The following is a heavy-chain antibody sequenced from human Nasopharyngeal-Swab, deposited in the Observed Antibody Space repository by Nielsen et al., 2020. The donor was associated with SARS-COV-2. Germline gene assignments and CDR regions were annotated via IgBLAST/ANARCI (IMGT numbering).Heavy chain of an antibody. Sequence: GESLKISCAASGFTFSNFAMSWVRQAPGKGLEWVSVISGDSDSTYYTDSVRGRFTISRDNSKNTLYLQMNSLRAEDTAVYYCAKGSRGRELFPGIFDYWGQGTLVTVSS. J-gene: IGHJ4*02. V-gene: IGHV3-23*01. D-gene: IGHD1-26*01. CDR3: AKGSRGRELFPGIFDY. CDR2: ISGDSDST. CDR1: GFTFSNFA.